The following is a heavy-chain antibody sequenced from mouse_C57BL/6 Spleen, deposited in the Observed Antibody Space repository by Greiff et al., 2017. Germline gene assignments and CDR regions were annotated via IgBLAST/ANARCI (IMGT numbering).Heavy chain of an antibody. V-gene: IGHV3-6*01. Sequence: VQLKESGPGLVKPSQSLSLTCSVTGYSITSGYYWNWIRQFPGNKLEWMGYISYDGSNNYNPSLKNRISITRDTSKNQFFLKLNSVTTEDTATYYCAREVYYGSRSYWYFDVWGTGTTVTVSS. CDR2: ISYDGSN. J-gene: IGHJ1*03. CDR3: AREVYYGSRSYWYFDV. CDR1: GYSITSGYY. D-gene: IGHD1-1*01.